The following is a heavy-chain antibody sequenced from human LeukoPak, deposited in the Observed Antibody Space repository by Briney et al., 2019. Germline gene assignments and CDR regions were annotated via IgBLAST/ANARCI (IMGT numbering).Heavy chain of an antibody. D-gene: IGHD5-18*01. CDR2: IYHSGST. CDR3: ARSSYSLFDY. Sequence: SGTLSLTCAVSGGSISSNNWWSWVRQSPGKGLEWIGNIYHSGSTYYNPSLKSRVTFSVDTSKNQFSLKLSSVTAADTALYYCARSSYSLFDYWGQGTLVTVSS. CDR1: GGSISSNNW. V-gene: IGHV4-4*02. J-gene: IGHJ4*02.